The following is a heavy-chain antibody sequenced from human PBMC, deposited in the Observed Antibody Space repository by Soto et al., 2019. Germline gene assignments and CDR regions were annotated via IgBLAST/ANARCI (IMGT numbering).Heavy chain of an antibody. Sequence: SETLSLTCTVSGGSFSGYLWTWIRQPPGKGLEWLAEINHSGITNYNPSVESRVSMSVDTSKNQFSLRLYSVTAADTAVYYCVRGPYNYNSRYFDYWGQGTLVTVSS. J-gene: IGHJ4*02. V-gene: IGHV4-34*01. CDR3: VRGPYNYNSRYFDY. CDR2: INHSGIT. CDR1: GGSFSGYL. D-gene: IGHD1-1*01.